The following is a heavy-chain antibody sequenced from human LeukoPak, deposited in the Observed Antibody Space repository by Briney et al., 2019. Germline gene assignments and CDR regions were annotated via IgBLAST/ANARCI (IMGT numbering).Heavy chain of an antibody. V-gene: IGHV4-34*01. J-gene: IGHJ4*02. CDR2: INHSGST. D-gene: IGHD7-27*01. Sequence: NPSETLSLACAVYGGSFSGYYWSWIRQPPGKGLEWIGEINHSGSTNYNPSLKSRVTISVDTSKNQFSLKLSSVTAADTAVYYCARTSTGDGDYWGQGTLVTVSS. CDR3: ARTSTGDGDY. CDR1: GGSFSGYY.